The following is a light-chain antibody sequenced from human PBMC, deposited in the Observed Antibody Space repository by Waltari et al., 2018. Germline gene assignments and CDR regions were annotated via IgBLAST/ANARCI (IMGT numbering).Light chain of an antibody. Sequence: IVLKQSPGTLSLSPGASATLSCTASPDVPSTSFAWLQQTPGQPPRLLIYSTASRAPGIPDRFTGRGSGTDLTLSISRLEPDDFAVYYCQQYAGSSATFGQGTKVEIK. CDR1: PDVPSTS. J-gene: IGKJ1*01. V-gene: IGKV3-20*01. CDR3: QQYAGSSAT. CDR2: STA.